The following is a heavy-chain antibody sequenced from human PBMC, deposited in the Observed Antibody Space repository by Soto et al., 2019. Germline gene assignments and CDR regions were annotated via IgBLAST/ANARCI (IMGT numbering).Heavy chain of an antibody. CDR3: AKDGTHSSSWPYYLDY. CDR1: GFTFSSYV. Sequence: GGSLRLSCAASGFTFSSYVMSWVRQAPGKGLEWVSAISGSGGSTYYADSVKGRFTISRDNSKNTLYLQVNSLRAEDTAVYYCAKDGTHSSSWPYYLDYWGQGTLVTVSS. J-gene: IGHJ4*02. V-gene: IGHV3-23*01. D-gene: IGHD6-13*01. CDR2: ISGSGGST.